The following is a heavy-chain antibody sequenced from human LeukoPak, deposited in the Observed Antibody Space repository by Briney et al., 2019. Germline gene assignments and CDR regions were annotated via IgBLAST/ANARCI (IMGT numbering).Heavy chain of an antibody. CDR2: IIPIFGTA. V-gene: IGHV1-69*05. Sequence: ASVKVSCKASGGTFSSYAISWVRQAPGQGLEWMGGIIPIFGTANYAQKFQGRVTITTDESTSTAYMELSSLRSEDTAVYYCARGSAACLRKYYYYMDVWGKGTTVTVSS. CDR3: ARGSAACLRKYYYYMDV. CDR1: GGTFSSYA. J-gene: IGHJ6*03. D-gene: IGHD6-6*01.